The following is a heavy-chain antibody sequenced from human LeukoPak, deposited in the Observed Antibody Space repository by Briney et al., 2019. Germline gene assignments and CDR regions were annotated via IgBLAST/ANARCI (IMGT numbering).Heavy chain of an antibody. V-gene: IGHV3-21*01. D-gene: IGHD2/OR15-2a*01. CDR3: ARDAGGVLIYLTPFDY. Sequence: GGSLRLSCAASGFTFSSYSMNWVRQAPGKGLEWVSSISSSSSYIYYADSVKGRFTISRDNAKNSLYLQMNSLRAEDTAVYYCARDAGGVLIYLTPFDYWGQGTLVTVSS. CDR2: ISSSSSYI. CDR1: GFTFSSYS. J-gene: IGHJ4*02.